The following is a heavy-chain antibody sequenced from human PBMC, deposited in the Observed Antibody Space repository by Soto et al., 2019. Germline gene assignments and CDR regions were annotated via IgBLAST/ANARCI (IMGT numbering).Heavy chain of an antibody. V-gene: IGHV3-23*01. CDR3: AKGGPFTGGFDP. Sequence: EGQLLQSGGDLVQPGGSLRLSCAGSGLNLRSYAMTWIRQTPEKGLEWVSTISGRSAVPSYADSVNGRFTVSRDNSKNTLDQQMNSLRPDDTAIYYCAKGGPFTGGFDPWGQGTLVTVSA. D-gene: IGHD3-16*01. CDR1: GLNLRSYA. CDR2: ISGRSAVP. J-gene: IGHJ5*02.